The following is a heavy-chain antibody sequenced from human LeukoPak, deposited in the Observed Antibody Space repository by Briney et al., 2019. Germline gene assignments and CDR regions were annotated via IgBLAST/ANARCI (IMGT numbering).Heavy chain of an antibody. V-gene: IGHV3-7*01. CDR2: IKQDGSEK. Sequence: GGSLRLSCAASGFTFSSYWMSWVRQAPGKGLEWVANIKQDGSEKYYVDSVKGRFTIFRDNAKNSLYLQMNNLRAEDTAMFYCATSMAQDVDAFHIWGQGTMVTVSS. J-gene: IGHJ3*02. D-gene: IGHD2-21*01. CDR1: GFTFSSYW. CDR3: ATSMAQDVDAFHI.